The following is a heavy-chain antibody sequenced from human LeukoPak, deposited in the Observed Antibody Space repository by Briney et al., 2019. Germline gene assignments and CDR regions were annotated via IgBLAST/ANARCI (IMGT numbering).Heavy chain of an antibody. CDR2: ISAYNGNT. CDR3: ARGLPWGQNSLYGMDV. D-gene: IGHD7-27*01. V-gene: IGHV1-18*01. CDR1: GYTFTSYG. Sequence: ASLKVSCKASGYTFTSYGVSWVRQAPGQGLEWMGWISAYNGNTNYAQKVQARVTMTRDTSTSTAYMELRSLRSDDTAVYYCARGLPWGQNSLYGMDVWGQGTTVTVSS. J-gene: IGHJ6*02.